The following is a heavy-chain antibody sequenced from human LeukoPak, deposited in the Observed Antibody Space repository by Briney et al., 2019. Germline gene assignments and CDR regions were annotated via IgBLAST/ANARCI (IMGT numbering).Heavy chain of an antibody. CDR2: ISSSGSTI. CDR1: GFTFSPYS. V-gene: IGHV3-48*04. CDR3: ASDIVVVPAAILSLRTSDAFDI. J-gene: IGHJ3*02. Sequence: GGSLRLSCAASGFTFSPYSMNWVRQAPGKGLEWVSYISSSGSTIYYADSVKGRFTISRDNAKNSLYLQMNSLRAEDTAVYYCASDIVVVPAAILSLRTSDAFDIWGQGTMVTVSS. D-gene: IGHD2-2*01.